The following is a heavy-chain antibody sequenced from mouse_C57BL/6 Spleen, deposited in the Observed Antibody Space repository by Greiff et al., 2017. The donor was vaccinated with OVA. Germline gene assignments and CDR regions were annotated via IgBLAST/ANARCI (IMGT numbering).Heavy chain of an antibody. CDR1: GYAFSSSW. CDR2: IYPGDGDT. V-gene: IGHV1-82*01. CDR3: ARRGGRTDYFDY. D-gene: IGHD3-3*01. Sequence: VQGVESGPELVKPGASVKISCKASGYAFSSSWMNWVKQRPGKGLEWIGRIYPGDGDTNYNGKFKGKATLTADKSSSTAYMQLSSLTSEDSAVYFCARRGGRTDYFDYWGQGTTLTVSS. J-gene: IGHJ2*01.